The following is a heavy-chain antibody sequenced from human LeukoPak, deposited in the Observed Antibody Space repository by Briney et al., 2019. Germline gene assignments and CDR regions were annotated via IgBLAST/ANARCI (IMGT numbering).Heavy chain of an antibody. V-gene: IGHV4-4*02. Sequence: PSGTLSLTCAVSGGSISSSNWWSWVRQPPGKGLEWIGEIYHSGSTNYNPSLKSRVTISVDKSKNQFSLKLSSVTAAGTAVYYCARGVGYSSGWYDYWGQGTLVTVSS. CDR2: IYHSGST. D-gene: IGHD6-19*01. CDR1: GGSISSSNW. CDR3: ARGVGYSSGWYDY. J-gene: IGHJ4*02.